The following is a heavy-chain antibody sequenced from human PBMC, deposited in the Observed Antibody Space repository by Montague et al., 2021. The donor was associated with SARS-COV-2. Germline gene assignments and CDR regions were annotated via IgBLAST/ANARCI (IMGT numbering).Heavy chain of an antibody. D-gene: IGHD3-22*01. J-gene: IGHJ3*01. CDR2: IYWDDDT. CDR1: GFSLVTSGEA. CDR3: AHRRYESNGDAFDF. Sequence: PALVKPTQTLTLTCTFSGFSLVTSGEAVGWFRQPPGKAPEWLGLIYWDDDTRYSPSLKRRITITKDISKNEVVLTLTNMDPVDTATYYCAHRRYESNGDAFDFWGQGTVVIVSA. V-gene: IGHV2-5*02.